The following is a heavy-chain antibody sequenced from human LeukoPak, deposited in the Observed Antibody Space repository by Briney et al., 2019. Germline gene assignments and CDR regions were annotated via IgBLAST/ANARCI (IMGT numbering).Heavy chain of an antibody. CDR1: GFTVSSNY. CDR3: ARRRMVAALMNWYFDL. J-gene: IGHJ2*01. V-gene: IGHV3-66*02. Sequence: PGGSLRLSCAASGFTVSSNYMSWVRQAPGKGLDWVSIIYSGGSTFYADSVKSRFTISRDNSKNTLYLQMNSLRAEDTAVYYCARRRMVAALMNWYFDLWGRGTRVTVSS. CDR2: IYSGGST. D-gene: IGHD2-15*01.